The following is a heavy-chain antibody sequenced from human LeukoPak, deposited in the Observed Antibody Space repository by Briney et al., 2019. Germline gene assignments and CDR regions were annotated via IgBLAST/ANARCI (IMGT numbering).Heavy chain of an antibody. CDR3: ARDADTNSRYSRFDY. V-gene: IGHV3-23*01. CDR2: ISTNGEKT. J-gene: IGHJ4*02. D-gene: IGHD2-8*01. Sequence: GGSLRLSCVASAFTFSDYSMYWVRQAPGKGLEWVSSISTNGEKTFYADSVRGRFTVSRDSSRNTLYLQMDSLRAEDTAVYYCARDADTNSRYSRFDYWGQGTLVTVSS. CDR1: AFTFSDYS.